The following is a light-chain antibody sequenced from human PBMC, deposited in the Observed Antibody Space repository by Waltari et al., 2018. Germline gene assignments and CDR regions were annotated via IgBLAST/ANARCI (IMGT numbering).Light chain of an antibody. J-gene: IGLJ3*02. CDR1: ALPKQY. V-gene: IGLV3-25*03. Sequence: YELTQPPSVSVSPGQTARITCSGDALPKQYAYWYQQKPGQAPVLLIYQDTKRPSGIPERFSGSSSGTTVTLTRSGAQAEDEAAYYCQSADSSGTYVVFGGGTKVTVL. CDR3: QSADSSGTYVV. CDR2: QDT.